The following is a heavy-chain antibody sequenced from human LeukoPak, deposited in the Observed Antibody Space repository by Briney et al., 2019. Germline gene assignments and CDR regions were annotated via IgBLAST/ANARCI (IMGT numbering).Heavy chain of an antibody. CDR1: GFTFSSYA. J-gene: IGHJ4*02. D-gene: IGHD5-12*01. Sequence: GGSLRLSCAASGFTFSSYAMSWVRQAPGKGLEWVSAITGSGGTTYYADSVKGRFTISRDNSKDTLYLQMNSLRAEDTAVYYCACLIVATISPASFDHWGQGTLVTVSS. CDR2: ITGSGGTT. CDR3: ACLIVATISPASFDH. V-gene: IGHV3-23*01.